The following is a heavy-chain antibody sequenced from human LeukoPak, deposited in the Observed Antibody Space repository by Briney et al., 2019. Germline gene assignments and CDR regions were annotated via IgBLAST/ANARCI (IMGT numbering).Heavy chain of an antibody. Sequence: ASVKVSCKASGYTFTGYYMHWVRQAPGQGLEWMGWINPNSGGTNYAQKFQGRVTMTRDTSISTAYMELSRLRSDDTAAYYCARVETAVAYFDYWGQGTLVTVSS. CDR1: GYTFTGYY. J-gene: IGHJ4*02. D-gene: IGHD6-19*01. V-gene: IGHV1-2*02. CDR3: ARVETAVAYFDY. CDR2: INPNSGGT.